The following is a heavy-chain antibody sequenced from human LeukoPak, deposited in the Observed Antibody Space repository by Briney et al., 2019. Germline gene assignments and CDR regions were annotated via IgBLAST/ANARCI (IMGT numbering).Heavy chain of an antibody. CDR3: ATPRQYQLLYGYYYMDV. CDR2: IIPIFGTA. Sequence: GASVKVSCKASGGTFSSYAISWVRQAPGQGLEWMGGIIPIFGTANYAQKFQGRVTITADESTSTACMELSSLRSEDTAVYYCATPRQYQLLYGYYYMDVWGKGTTVTISS. D-gene: IGHD2-2*02. J-gene: IGHJ6*03. CDR1: GGTFSSYA. V-gene: IGHV1-69*13.